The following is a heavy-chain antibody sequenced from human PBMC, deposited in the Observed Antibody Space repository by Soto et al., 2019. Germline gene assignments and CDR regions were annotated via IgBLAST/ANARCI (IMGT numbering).Heavy chain of an antibody. V-gene: IGHV1-69*02. CDR1: GGTFSSYT. Sequence: QVQLVQSGAEVKKPGSSVKVSCTASGGTFSSYTISWVRQAPGQGLEWMGRIIPILGIANYAQKFQGRVTITADKSTSTAYMELSSLRSEDTAVYYCAVGGYDFWSRPPDYWGQGTLVTVSS. D-gene: IGHD3-3*01. J-gene: IGHJ4*02. CDR2: IIPILGIA. CDR3: AVGGYDFWSRPPDY.